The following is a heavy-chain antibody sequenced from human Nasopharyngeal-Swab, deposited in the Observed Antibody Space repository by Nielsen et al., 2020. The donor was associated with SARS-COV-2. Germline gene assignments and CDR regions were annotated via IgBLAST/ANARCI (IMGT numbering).Heavy chain of an antibody. D-gene: IGHD3-22*01. V-gene: IGHV4-30-4*01. Sequence: LSLTCTVSGGSISSGDYNWSWIRQPPGKGLEWLGYIYYRGSTHYNPSLKSRVTISVGTSKNQFSLKLSSVTAADTAVYYCARGRYYDSSGYWYYYYYYMDVWGKGTTVTVSS. CDR1: GGSISSGDYN. CDR3: ARGRYYDSSGYWYYYYYYMDV. CDR2: IYYRGST. J-gene: IGHJ6*03.